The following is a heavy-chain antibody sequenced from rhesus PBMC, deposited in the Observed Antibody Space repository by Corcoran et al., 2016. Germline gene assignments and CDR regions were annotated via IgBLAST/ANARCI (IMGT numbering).Heavy chain of an antibody. J-gene: IGHJ6*01. CDR1: GGSISGYYY. CDR3: ARSAAAGTGRYYYGLDS. D-gene: IGHD6-25*01. Sequence: QVQLQQWGEGLVKPSETLSLTCAVYGGSISGYYYWSWIRQPPGKGLCLIGYIYGNSTNTNYNPSLKTRVTISKDTSKNQFSLKLSSVTAADTAVYYCARSAAAGTGRYYYGLDSWGQGVVVTVSS. CDR2: IYGNSTNT. V-gene: IGHV4-73*01.